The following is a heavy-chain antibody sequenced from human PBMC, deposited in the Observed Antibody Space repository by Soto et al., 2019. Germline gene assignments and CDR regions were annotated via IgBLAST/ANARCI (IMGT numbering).Heavy chain of an antibody. CDR2: INHSGST. J-gene: IGHJ6*02. Sequence: PSETLSLTCAVYGGSFSGYYWSWIRQPPGKGLEWIGEINHSGSTNYNPSLKSRVTISVDTSKNQFSLKLSSVTAADTAVYYCARFKWYAWAYYYGMDVWGQGTTVTVSS. CDR1: GGSFSGYY. D-gene: IGHD2-8*01. V-gene: IGHV4-34*01. CDR3: ARFKWYAWAYYYGMDV.